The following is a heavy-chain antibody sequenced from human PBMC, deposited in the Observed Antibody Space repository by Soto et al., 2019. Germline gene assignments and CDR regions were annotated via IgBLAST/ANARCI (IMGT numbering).Heavy chain of an antibody. Sequence: QVQLQDSGPGLVKPSETLSLTCTVSGGSVSSGSYYWSWIRQPPGKGLEWIGYIYYSGSTNYNPSLKSRVTISVDTSKNQFSLKLSSVTAADTAVYYCARGSGPNDAFDIWGQGTMVTVSS. J-gene: IGHJ3*02. CDR3: ARGSGPNDAFDI. CDR1: GGSVSSGSYY. CDR2: IYYSGST. D-gene: IGHD2-15*01. V-gene: IGHV4-61*01.